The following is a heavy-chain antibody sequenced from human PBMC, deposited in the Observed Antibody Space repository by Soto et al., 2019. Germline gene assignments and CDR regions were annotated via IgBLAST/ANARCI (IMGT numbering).Heavy chain of an antibody. CDR1: GFTFSSYA. CDR2: ISGSGGST. Sequence: PGGSLRLSCAASGFTFSSYAMSWVRQAPGKGLEWVSAISGSGGSTYYADSVKGRFTISRDNSKNTLYLQMNSLRAEDTAVYYCAGGPRGAAMVVNWFDPWGQGTLVTVSS. V-gene: IGHV3-23*01. CDR3: AGGPRGAAMVVNWFDP. J-gene: IGHJ5*02. D-gene: IGHD5-18*01.